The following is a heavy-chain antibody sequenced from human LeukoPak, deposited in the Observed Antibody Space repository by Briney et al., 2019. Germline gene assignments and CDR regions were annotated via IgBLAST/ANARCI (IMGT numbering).Heavy chain of an antibody. J-gene: IGHJ4*02. CDR2: ISSSSSYI. Sequence: GGSLRLSCVASGFTFSSYEMNWVRQAPGKGLEWVSSISSSSSYIYYADSVKGRFTISRDNAKNSLYLQMNSLRAEDTAVYYCARAKLRFLEWLLPAFDYWGQGTLVTVSS. V-gene: IGHV3-21*01. CDR3: ARAKLRFLEWLLPAFDY. CDR1: GFTFSSYE. D-gene: IGHD3-3*01.